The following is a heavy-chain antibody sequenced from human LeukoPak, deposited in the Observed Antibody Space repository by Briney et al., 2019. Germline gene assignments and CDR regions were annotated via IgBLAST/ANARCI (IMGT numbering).Heavy chain of an antibody. V-gene: IGHV4-30-2*01. J-gene: IGHJ6*03. CDR1: GGSISSGGYY. D-gene: IGHD6-6*01. Sequence: PSQTLSLTCTVSGGSISSGGYYWSWIRQPPGKGLEWIGYIYHSGSTYYNPSLKGRVTISVDRSKNQFSLKLSSVTAADTAVYYCASGSTSSSVNYYYYYYMDVWGKGTTVAVSS. CDR3: ASGSTSSSVNYYYYYYMDV. CDR2: IYHSGST.